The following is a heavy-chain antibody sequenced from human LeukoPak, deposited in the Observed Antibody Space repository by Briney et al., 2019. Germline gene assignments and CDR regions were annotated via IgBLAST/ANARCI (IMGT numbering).Heavy chain of an antibody. V-gene: IGHV4-34*01. CDR1: GGSFSGYY. D-gene: IGHD3-22*01. CDR3: ARGKSRWTMIVVVPSYYFDY. Sequence: SETLSLTCAVYGGSFSGYYWSWIRQPPGKGLEWIGEINHSGSTNYNPSLKSRVTISVDTSKNQFSLKLSSVTAADTAVYYCARGKSRWTMIVVVPSYYFDYWGQGTLVTVSS. CDR2: INHSGST. J-gene: IGHJ4*02.